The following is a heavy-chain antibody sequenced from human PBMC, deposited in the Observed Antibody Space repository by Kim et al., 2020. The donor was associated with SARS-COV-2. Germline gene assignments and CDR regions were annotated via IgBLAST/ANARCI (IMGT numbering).Heavy chain of an antibody. CDR3: STGWGWGDNYERNWFGP. Sequence: SETLSLTCAVSGGSISSNYWRWFLHPPGKGLEWFSYIIYNSGTTYYHSPNSRVIIILVTSNNQHSFMLLTFMTAETAVDYCSTGWGWGDNYERNWFGPWG. D-gene: IGHD3-3*01. CDR2: IIYNSGT. CDR1: GGSISSNY. V-gene: IGHV4-59*01. J-gene: IGHJ5*02.